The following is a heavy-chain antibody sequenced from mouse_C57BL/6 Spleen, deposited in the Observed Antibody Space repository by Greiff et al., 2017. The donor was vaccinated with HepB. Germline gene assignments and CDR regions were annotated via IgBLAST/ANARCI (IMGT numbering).Heavy chain of an antibody. CDR2: INPTNGGT. D-gene: IGHD2-1*01. CDR1: GYTFTSYW. J-gene: IGHJ4*01. Sequence: QVQLQQPGTELVKPGASVKLSCKASGYTFTSYWMHWVKQRPGQGLEWIGNINPTNGGTNYNEKFKSKATLTVDKSSSTAYMQLSSLTSEDSVVYYGARGGAIYYGNYGYAMDYWGQGTSVTVSS. CDR3: ARGGAIYYGNYGYAMDY. V-gene: IGHV1-53*01.